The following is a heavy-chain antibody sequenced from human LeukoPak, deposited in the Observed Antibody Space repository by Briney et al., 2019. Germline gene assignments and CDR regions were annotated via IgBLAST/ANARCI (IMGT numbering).Heavy chain of an antibody. CDR1: GYIFTNYG. CDR2: ISTYNGNT. D-gene: IGHD6-19*01. CDR3: ARKGDIAVAGLVLDH. J-gene: IGHJ4*02. Sequence: ASVKVSCKASGYIFTNYGVSWVRQAPGQGLEWLGWISTYNGNTNSAQKFQGRVTMTTDTSTNTAYMELRSLRSDDTAVYYCARKGDIAVAGLVLDHWGQGTLVTVSS. V-gene: IGHV1-18*01.